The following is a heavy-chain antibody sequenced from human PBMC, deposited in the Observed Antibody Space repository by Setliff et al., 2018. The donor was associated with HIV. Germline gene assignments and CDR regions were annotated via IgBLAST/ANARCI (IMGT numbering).Heavy chain of an antibody. Sequence: ASVKVSCKNSGYIFIRYYIFWVRQAPGQGLEWMGNINPHTGVTRYAEKFQGRVTMTRDTSISTIYMELSRLRSDDTAVYYCARDVRDGFEEWFSTLDDGMDVWGQGTTVTVSS. CDR2: INPHTGVT. CDR3: ARDVRDGFEEWFSTLDDGMDV. D-gene: IGHD3-3*01. V-gene: IGHV1-2*02. CDR1: GYIFIRYY. J-gene: IGHJ6*02.